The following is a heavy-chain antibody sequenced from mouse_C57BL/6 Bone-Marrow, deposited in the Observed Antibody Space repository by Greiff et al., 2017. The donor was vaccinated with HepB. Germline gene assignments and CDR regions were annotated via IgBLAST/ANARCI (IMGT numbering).Heavy chain of an antibody. D-gene: IGHD2-5*01. V-gene: IGHV5-9*01. J-gene: IGHJ3*01. Sequence: EVKVEESGGGLVKPGGSLKLSCAASGFTFSSYTISWVRQTPEKRLEWVATISGGGGNTYYPDSVKGRFTISRDNAKNTLYLQMSSLRSEDTALYYCASSNYGFAYWGQGTLVTVSA. CDR1: GFTFSSYT. CDR3: ASSNYGFAY. CDR2: ISGGGGNT.